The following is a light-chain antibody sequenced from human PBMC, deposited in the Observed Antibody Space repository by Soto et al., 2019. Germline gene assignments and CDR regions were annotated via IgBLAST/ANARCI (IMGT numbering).Light chain of an antibody. CDR1: QSVSGW. V-gene: IGKV1-5*03. CDR3: QHYNSYSEA. Sequence: DIQMTQSPSTLSASVGDTVTVTCRASQSVSGWLAWYQQKPGKASKLLIYKASTLKSGVPSRFSGSGSGTEFTLTISSLQPDDFATYYCQHYNSYSEAFGQGTKVDIK. CDR2: KAS. J-gene: IGKJ1*01.